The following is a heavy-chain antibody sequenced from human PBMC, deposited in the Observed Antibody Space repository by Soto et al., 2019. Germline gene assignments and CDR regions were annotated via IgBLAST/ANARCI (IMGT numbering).Heavy chain of an antibody. CDR1: GFSFITYW. J-gene: IGHJ4*02. CDR3: VRAISGSFAL. D-gene: IGHD3-9*01. Sequence: EVQLVESGGGLVQSGGSLRLSCEASGFSFITYWMNWVRQAPGKGLEWLASIKADGSEKQYVDSVKGRFTISRDNAKNSLYLQMNSLSEEDTAVYYCVRAISGSFALWGQGTLVIVSS. V-gene: IGHV3-7*04. CDR2: IKADGSEK.